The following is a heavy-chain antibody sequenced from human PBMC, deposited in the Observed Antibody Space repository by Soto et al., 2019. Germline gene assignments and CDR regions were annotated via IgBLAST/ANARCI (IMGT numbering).Heavy chain of an antibody. V-gene: IGHV3-74*01. J-gene: IGHJ4*02. CDR3: TRGGTRTTYWGLFDS. CDR1: GFTFSDNW. Sequence: VKVVESGGGLVQPGGSLRLSCAASGFTFSDNWMHWVRQPPGKGPVWVSRISGDASSTSYADSVKGRFTISRDSAKNNVYLQMDSLRVEDTAVYYCTRGGTRTTYWGLFDSWGQGTLVTVSS. D-gene: IGHD7-27*01. CDR2: ISGDASST.